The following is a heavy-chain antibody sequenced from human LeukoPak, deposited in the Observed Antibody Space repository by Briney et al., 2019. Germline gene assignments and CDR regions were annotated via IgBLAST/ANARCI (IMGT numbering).Heavy chain of an antibody. V-gene: IGHV3-48*03. J-gene: IGHJ6*04. D-gene: IGHD3-9*01. CDR3: ARDDYDIVTGYYSMYSYVVVV. CDR1: GFTFSSYD. CDR2: ISSGGMTI. Sequence: GGSLRLSCAASGFTFSSYDMNWVRQAPGKGLEWISSISSGGMTIYYADSVRGRFTVSRDNTKNSLFLQMNSLRAEDTAVYFCARDDYDIVTGYYSMYSYVVVVWGEGTAVTVSS.